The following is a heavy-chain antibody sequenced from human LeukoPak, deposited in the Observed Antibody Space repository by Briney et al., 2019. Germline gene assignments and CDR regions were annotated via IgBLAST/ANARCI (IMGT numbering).Heavy chain of an antibody. V-gene: IGHV3-30*02. CDR2: IRYDGSGK. J-gene: IGHJ4*02. CDR1: GFTFSSYG. CDR3: AKVASIAAAGEFGS. Sequence: GGSLRLSCAASGFTFSSYGMHWVRQAPGKGLEWVAFIRYDGSGKYYGDSVRGRFTISRDISKNTLHLQMNSLRAEDTAVYYCAKVASIAAAGEFGSWGQGTLVTVSS. D-gene: IGHD6-13*01.